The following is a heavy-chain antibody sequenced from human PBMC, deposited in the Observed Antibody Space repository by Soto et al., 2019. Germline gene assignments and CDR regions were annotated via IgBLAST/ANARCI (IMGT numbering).Heavy chain of an antibody. J-gene: IGHJ4*02. CDR1: VGSVSSTSYY. CDR2: IHYSGST. CDR3: ARAWEHIYFDD. Sequence: PSETLSLTCTVSVGSVSSTSYYWTWIRQPPGKGLEWIGYIHYSGSTNYNPSLQSRVTISVDTSKNHFSLELTSVTAADTAVYYCARAWEHIYFDDWGQGELVTGSS. V-gene: IGHV4-61*01. D-gene: IGHD1-26*01.